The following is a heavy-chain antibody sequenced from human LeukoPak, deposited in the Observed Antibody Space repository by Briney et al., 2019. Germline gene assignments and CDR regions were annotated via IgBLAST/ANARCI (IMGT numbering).Heavy chain of an antibody. CDR2: IIPIFGTA. V-gene: IGHV1-69*13. CDR1: GGTFTSYA. CDR3: AREDRRFGELPDY. J-gene: IGHJ4*02. Sequence: ASVKVSCKASGGTFTSYAISWLRQAPGQGLEWMGGIIPIFGTANYAQKFQGRVTITADESTSTAYMELSSLRSEDTAVYYCAREDRRFGELPDYWGQGTLVTVSS. D-gene: IGHD3-10*01.